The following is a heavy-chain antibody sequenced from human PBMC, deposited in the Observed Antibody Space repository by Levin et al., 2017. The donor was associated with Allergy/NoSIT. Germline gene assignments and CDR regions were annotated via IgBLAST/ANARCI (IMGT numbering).Heavy chain of an antibody. Sequence: GGSLRLSCKGSGYSFSSYWIGWVRQMPGKGLEWMGIIYPGDSDTRYSPSFQGQVTISADKSISTAYLQWSSLKASDTAMSYCARRTGDGTYNWFDPWGQGTLVTVSS. J-gene: IGHJ5*02. CDR2: IYPGDSDT. CDR1: GYSFSSYW. CDR3: ARRTGDGTYNWFDP. V-gene: IGHV5-51*01.